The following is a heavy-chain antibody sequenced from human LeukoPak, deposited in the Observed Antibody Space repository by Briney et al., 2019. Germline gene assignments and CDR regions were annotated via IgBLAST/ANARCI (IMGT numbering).Heavy chain of an antibody. CDR1: GFTFSSYG. Sequence: PGGSLRLSCAASGFTFSSYGMHWVRQAPGKGLEWVAVISYDGSNKYYADSVKGRFTISRDNSKNTLYLQMNSLRAEDTAVYYCAREDNQHDAFDIWGQGTMVTVSS. V-gene: IGHV3-30*03. J-gene: IGHJ3*02. D-gene: IGHD1-14*01. CDR3: AREDNQHDAFDI. CDR2: ISYDGSNK.